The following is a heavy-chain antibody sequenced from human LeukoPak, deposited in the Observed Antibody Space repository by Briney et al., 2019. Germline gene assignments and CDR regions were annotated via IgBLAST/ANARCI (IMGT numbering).Heavy chain of an antibody. CDR1: GGSISSGSYY. V-gene: IGHV4-61*02. CDR2: IYTSGST. D-gene: IGHD1-26*01. CDR3: ARTSGNSDY. Sequence: PSETLSLTCTVSGGSISSGSYYWSWIRQPAGKGLEWIGRIYTSGSTNYNPSLKSRVTISVDTSKNQFSLKLSSVTAADTAVYYCARTSGNSDYWGQGTLVTVSS. J-gene: IGHJ4*02.